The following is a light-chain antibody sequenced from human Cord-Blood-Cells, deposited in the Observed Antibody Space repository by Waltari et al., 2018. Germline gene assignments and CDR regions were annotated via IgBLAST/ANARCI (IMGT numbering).Light chain of an antibody. CDR2: EGS. J-gene: IGLJ3*02. CDR1: SSDVGSYNL. Sequence: QSALTQPASVSGSPGQSITISCTGTSSDVGSYNLVSWYQQHPGKAPKLMIYEGSKRPSGVSNHFSGSKSGNTASLTISWLQAEDEADYYCCSYAGSSTLVFGGGTKLTVL. V-gene: IGLV2-23*01. CDR3: CSYAGSSTLV.